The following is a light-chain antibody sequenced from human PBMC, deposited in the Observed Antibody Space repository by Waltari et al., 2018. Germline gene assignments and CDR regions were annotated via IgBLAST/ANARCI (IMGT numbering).Light chain of an antibody. Sequence: QSALTQPASMSGSPGQPIAISCTGTSGAVGAYHYVSWYQQYPGKAPEVLIYEVTNRPSGVSSRFSGSKSGNTASLTISGLQPDDEADYYCSSYTSSRTVVFGTGTEVTVL. V-gene: IGLV2-14*01. CDR2: EVT. CDR3: SSYTSSRTVV. J-gene: IGLJ1*01. CDR1: SGAVGAYHY.